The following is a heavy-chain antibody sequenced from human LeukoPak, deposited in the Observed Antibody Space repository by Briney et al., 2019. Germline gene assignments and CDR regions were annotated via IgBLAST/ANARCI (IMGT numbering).Heavy chain of an antibody. CDR2: MNPNSGNT. D-gene: IGHD5-24*01. CDR3: ARVRQLAERSFQH. Sequence: ASVKVSCKASGYTFTSYDINWVRQATGQGLEWMGWMNPNSGNTGYARKFQGRVTMTRNTSISTAYMELSSLRSEDTAVYYCARVRQLAERSFQHWGQGTLVTVSS. CDR1: GYTFTSYD. J-gene: IGHJ1*01. V-gene: IGHV1-8*01.